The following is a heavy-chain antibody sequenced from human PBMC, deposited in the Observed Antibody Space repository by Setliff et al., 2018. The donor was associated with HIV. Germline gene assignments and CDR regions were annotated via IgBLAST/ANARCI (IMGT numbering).Heavy chain of an antibody. CDR2: IYPGDSDT. D-gene: IGHD3-9*01. V-gene: IGHV5-51*01. Sequence: GESLKISCQVSGYNFSRYWIAWVRQMPGKGLEWMGMIYPGDSDTRNSPSFQGQVTISADKSISTAYLQWSSLKASDTAMYYCARQGDYDILTGYYRGPHDAFDIWGQGTMVTVSS. CDR3: ARQGDYDILTGYYRGPHDAFDI. CDR1: GYNFSRYW. J-gene: IGHJ3*02.